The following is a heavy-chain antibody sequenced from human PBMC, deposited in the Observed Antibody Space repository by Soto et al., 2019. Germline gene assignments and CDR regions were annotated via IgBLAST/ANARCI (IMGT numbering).Heavy chain of an antibody. J-gene: IGHJ6*03. CDR2: IIPILGIA. CDR3: AREGKGTGYCSSTSCYGGGYYYYYYMDV. Sequence: SVKVSCKASGGTFSSYTISWVRQAPGQGLEWMGRIIPILGIANYAQKFQGRVTITADKSTSTAYMELSSLRSEDTAVYYCAREGKGTGYCSSTSCYGGGYYYYYYMDVWG. CDR1: GGTFSSYT. V-gene: IGHV1-69*04. D-gene: IGHD2-2*01.